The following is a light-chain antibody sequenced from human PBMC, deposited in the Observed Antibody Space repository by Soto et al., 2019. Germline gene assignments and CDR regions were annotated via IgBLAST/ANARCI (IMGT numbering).Light chain of an antibody. CDR2: GAS. J-gene: IGKJ5*01. CDR3: QQYGSSPT. Sequence: EIVLTQSPGTLSLSPGERDPLSCRASQSVTSNQLAWYQQKPGQAPRLLIYGASIRATGIPDRFSGSGSGTDFTLTISRLEPEDFAVYYCQQYGSSPTFGQGTRLGI. CDR1: QSVTSNQ. V-gene: IGKV3-20*01.